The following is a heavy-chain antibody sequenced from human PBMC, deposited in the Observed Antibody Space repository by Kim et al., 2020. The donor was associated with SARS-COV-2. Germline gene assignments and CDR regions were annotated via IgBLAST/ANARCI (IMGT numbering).Heavy chain of an antibody. CDR1: GYTFTHRF. J-gene: IGHJ1*01. V-gene: IGHV1-45*01. CDR3: SRSNSGYEPLYF. D-gene: IGHD5-12*01. CDR2: ITPFNGDT. Sequence: SVKVSCKVSGYTFTHRFLHWVRQAPGQELEWMGWITPFNGDTNYAQKFRGRFTITADTSMSSSYMELSGLTSEDTAIYYCSRSNSGYEPLYFWGQGTQV.